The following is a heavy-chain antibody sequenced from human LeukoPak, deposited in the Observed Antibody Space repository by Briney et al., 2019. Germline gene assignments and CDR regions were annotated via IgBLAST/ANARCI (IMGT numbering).Heavy chain of an antibody. J-gene: IGHJ4*02. D-gene: IGHD6-19*01. CDR2: IYYSGST. Sequence: SETLSLSCTVSGGSIGSYYWSWIRQPPGKGLEWIGNIYYSGSTNSNPSLKSRVTMSVDTSKNQFSLKLNSVTAADTAVYYCARGRQWLVPTFFDYCGQGTLVTVSS. V-gene: IGHV4-59*01. CDR3: ARGRQWLVPTFFDY. CDR1: GGSIGSYY.